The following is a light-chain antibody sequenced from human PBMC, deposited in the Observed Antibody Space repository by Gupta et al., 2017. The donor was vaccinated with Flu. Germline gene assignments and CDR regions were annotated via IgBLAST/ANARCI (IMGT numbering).Light chain of an antibody. CDR1: SSNIGNNY. CDR2: ENN. CDR3: GTWDSSLSAVV. V-gene: IGLV1-51*02. Sequence: AAPGQKVTISCSGSSSNIGNNYVSWYQQLPGTAPKLLIYENNKRPSGIPDRFSGSKSGTSATLGITGLQTGDEADYYCGTWDSSLSAVVFGGGTKLTVL. J-gene: IGLJ2*01.